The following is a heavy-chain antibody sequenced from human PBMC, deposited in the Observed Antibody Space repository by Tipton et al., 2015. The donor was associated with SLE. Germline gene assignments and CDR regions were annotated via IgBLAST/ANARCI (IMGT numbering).Heavy chain of an antibody. CDR3: AKDLVGRGYSYGSWGMDV. J-gene: IGHJ6*02. V-gene: IGHV3-43D*04. Sequence: SLRLSCAASGFTFDDYAMHWVRQAPGKGLEWVSLISWDGGSTYHADSVKGRFTISRDNSKNSLYLQMNSLRAEDTALYYCAKDLVGRGYSYGSWGMDVWGQGTTVTVSS. D-gene: IGHD5-18*01. CDR2: ISWDGGST. CDR1: GFTFDDYA.